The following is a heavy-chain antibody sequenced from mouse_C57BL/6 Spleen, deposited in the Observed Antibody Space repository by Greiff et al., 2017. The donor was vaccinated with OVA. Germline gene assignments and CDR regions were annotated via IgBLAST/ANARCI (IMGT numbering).Heavy chain of an antibody. Sequence: EVKVVESGGGLVKPGGSLKLSCAASGFTFSSYAMSWVRQTPEKRLEWVATISDGGSYTYYPDNVKGRFTISRDNAKNNLYLQMSHLKSEDTAMYYCAREAYYSKDYYFDYWGQGTTLTVSS. CDR3: AREAYYSKDYYFDY. J-gene: IGHJ2*01. CDR1: GFTFSSYA. V-gene: IGHV5-4*01. D-gene: IGHD2-5*01. CDR2: ISDGGSYT.